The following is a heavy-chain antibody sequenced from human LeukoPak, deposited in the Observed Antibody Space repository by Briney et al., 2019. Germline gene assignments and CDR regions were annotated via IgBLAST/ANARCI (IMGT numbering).Heavy chain of an antibody. CDR3: AKAYCSTTNCFADY. CDR1: GFIFSSYA. J-gene: IGHJ4*02. V-gene: IGHV3-23*01. CDR2: VSGSGGST. D-gene: IGHD2-2*01. Sequence: PGGSLRLSCAASGFIFSSYAMSWVRQAPGKGLEWFSGVSGSGGSTYYADSVKGRFTISRDNSKNTLWLQMNSLRVEDTAFYYCAKAYCSTTNCFADYWGQGTLVTVSS.